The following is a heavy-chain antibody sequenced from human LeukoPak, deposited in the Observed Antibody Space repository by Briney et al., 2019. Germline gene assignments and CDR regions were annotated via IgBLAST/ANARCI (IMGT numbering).Heavy chain of an antibody. V-gene: IGHV3-23*01. J-gene: IGHJ4*02. CDR1: GFTFSSYA. CDR3: AREGPYDY. CDR2: ITGTGDNT. Sequence: GGSLRLSCAASGFTFSSYAMSWVRQAPGKGLEWVSAITGTGDNTYYANSVKGRCTISRDNSKNTLYLQTNSLRAEDTAVCYCAREGPYDYWGQGTLVTVSS.